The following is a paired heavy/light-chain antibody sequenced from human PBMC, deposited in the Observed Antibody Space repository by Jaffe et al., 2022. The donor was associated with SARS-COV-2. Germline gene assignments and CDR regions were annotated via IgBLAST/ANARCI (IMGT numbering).Light chain of an antibody. J-gene: IGKJ2*01. Sequence: EVVMTQSPATLSVSPGERVTLSCRASQSVSNKLAWYQQIPGQAPRLLIYGASTRATGIPARFSGSGSGTEFTLTISSLQSEDFAVYYCQQYNNWPPYTFGQGTKVDIK. CDR2: GAS. V-gene: IGKV3-15*01. CDR3: QQYNNWPPYT. CDR1: QSVSNK.
Heavy chain of an antibody. Sequence: EVQLVESGGDLVQPGGSLRLSCAASRVSFSNYVMGWVRQAPGKGLEWVSSISGSGGSTYYAGSVKGRFVISRDNSKNTLYLQMNSLRGEDTAVYYCAKETKWFGEFPFDPWGLGTLVIVSS. J-gene: IGHJ5*02. D-gene: IGHD3-10*01. CDR2: ISGSGGST. V-gene: IGHV3-23*04. CDR3: AKETKWFGEFPFDP. CDR1: RVSFSNYV.